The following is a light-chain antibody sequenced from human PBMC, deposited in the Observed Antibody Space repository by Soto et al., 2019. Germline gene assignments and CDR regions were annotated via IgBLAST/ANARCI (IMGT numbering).Light chain of an antibody. Sequence: DVVTTQNTLSLPVTLGQRSSISCMSSQSLVYSDRNTCVNWFQQRPGQSPRRLIYKVSNRDSGVTERFSGSGSGTDFTLKISRVEAEDVGVYYCMQGAHWPRTFGQGTKVDIK. V-gene: IGKV2-30*01. J-gene: IGKJ1*01. CDR3: MQGAHWPRT. CDR2: KVS. CDR1: QSLVYSDRNTC.